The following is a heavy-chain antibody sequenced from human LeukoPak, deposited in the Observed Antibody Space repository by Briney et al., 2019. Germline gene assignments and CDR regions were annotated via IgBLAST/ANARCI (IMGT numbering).Heavy chain of an antibody. D-gene: IGHD2-21*01. CDR1: GFTFSDYY. Sequence: GGSLRLSCVASGFTFSDYYMSWIRHAPGKGLEWVSSTNGSGGTIYSADSVKGRFTISRDNAKDSLYLQMNSLRAKDTAVYYRARYSGAYCGLSSTRHGWFDPWGQGTPVTVSS. CDR2: TNGSGGTI. V-gene: IGHV3-11*04. CDR3: ARYSGAYCGLSSTRHGWFDP. J-gene: IGHJ5*02.